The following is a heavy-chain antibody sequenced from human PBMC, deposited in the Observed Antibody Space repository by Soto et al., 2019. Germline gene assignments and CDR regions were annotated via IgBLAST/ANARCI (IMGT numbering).Heavy chain of an antibody. CDR3: ARVKRTPYGMDV. CDR2: VNPISGDT. D-gene: IGHD2-2*01. Sequence: GASVKVSCKASGYTFTGHYIHWVRQAPGQGLEWTGWVNPISGDTYCAQKFQDRVTMTRDTSITTAYMDLSRLVSGDTAVYYCARVKRTPYGMDVWGQGTTVTVS. CDR1: GYTFTGHY. J-gene: IGHJ6*02. V-gene: IGHV1-2*02.